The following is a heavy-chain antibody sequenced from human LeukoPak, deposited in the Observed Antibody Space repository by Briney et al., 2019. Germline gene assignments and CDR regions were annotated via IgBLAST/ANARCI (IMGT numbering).Heavy chain of an antibody. CDR1: GFTFDDYG. Sequence: GGPLRVSCAASGFTFDDYGMSWVRQVPGKGLEWVSGINWNGGRTGYADSVKGRFTISRDNAKNSLYLQMNSLRAEDTALYYCARGPIAAADYYFDYWGQGTLVTVSS. CDR2: INWNGGRT. D-gene: IGHD6-13*01. CDR3: ARGPIAAADYYFDY. J-gene: IGHJ4*02. V-gene: IGHV3-20*04.